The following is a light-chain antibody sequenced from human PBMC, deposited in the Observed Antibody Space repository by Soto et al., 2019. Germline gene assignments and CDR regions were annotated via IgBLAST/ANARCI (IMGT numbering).Light chain of an antibody. CDR1: SSDVGGYNY. V-gene: IGLV2-8*01. CDR3: SSYADFNKGVV. J-gene: IGLJ2*01. Sequence: QSALTQPPSASGSPGQSVTISCTGSSSDVGGYNYVSWYQQHPGKAPKLMICEVSKRPSGVPDRFSGSKSGNTASLTASGLQAEDEADYYCSSYADFNKGVVFGGGTKVTVL. CDR2: EVS.